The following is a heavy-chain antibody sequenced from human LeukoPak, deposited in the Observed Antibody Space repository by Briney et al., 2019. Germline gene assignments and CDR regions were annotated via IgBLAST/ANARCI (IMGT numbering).Heavy chain of an antibody. D-gene: IGHD3-10*01. J-gene: IGHJ4*02. CDR3: ARGSDNYGSGDS. V-gene: IGHV4-61*08. CDR2: MYYDGTS. CDR1: GGSVSSGGYY. Sequence: SETLSLTCTVSGGSVSSGGYYWNWIRQPPGKGLECLGYMYYDGTSNYNPSLKSRVTISIDSSKNQFSLRLSSVTAADTAVCYCARGSDNYGSGDSWGQGILVTVSS.